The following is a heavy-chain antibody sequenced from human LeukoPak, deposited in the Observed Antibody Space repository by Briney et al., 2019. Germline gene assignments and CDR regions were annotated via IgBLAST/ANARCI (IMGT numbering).Heavy chain of an antibody. J-gene: IGHJ4*02. V-gene: IGHV3-30*04. D-gene: IGHD2-8*01. Sequence: GGSLRLSCAASGFTFSTYAMNWVRQAPGKGLEWVAVISGDGRHNYYADSVKGRFTISRDNSKSTLYLQTNSLRDDDSAAYFCARVYLERLTAGYFDHWGQGTQVTVSP. CDR2: ISGDGRHN. CDR3: ARVYLERLTAGYFDH. CDR1: GFTFSTYA.